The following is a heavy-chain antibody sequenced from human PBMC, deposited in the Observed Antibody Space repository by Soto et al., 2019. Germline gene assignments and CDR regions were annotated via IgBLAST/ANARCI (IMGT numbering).Heavy chain of an antibody. CDR1: GFTFSDYY. CDR2: ISTIGSTI. Sequence: GGSLRLSCAASGFTFSDYYLRWIRQAPGRGLEWVSYISTIGSTIYYADSVKGRFTISRDNAKNSLYLQMNNLRAEDAAVYYCAKDSRYCSAGSCYNYMDVWGKGTTVTVSS. J-gene: IGHJ6*03. D-gene: IGHD2-15*01. V-gene: IGHV3-11*04. CDR3: AKDSRYCSAGSCYNYMDV.